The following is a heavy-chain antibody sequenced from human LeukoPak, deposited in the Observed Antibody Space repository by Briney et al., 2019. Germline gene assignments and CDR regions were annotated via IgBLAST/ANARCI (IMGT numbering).Heavy chain of an antibody. J-gene: IGHJ3*02. CDR1: GYSFTSYW. D-gene: IGHD6-13*01. Sequence: GESLKISCKGSGYSFTSYWIGWVRQMPGKGLEWMGIIYPGDSDTRYSPSFQGQVTISADKSISTAYLQWSSLKASDTAMYYCARHRVIAAAGTVVYAFDIWGQGTMVTVSS. CDR2: IYPGDSDT. V-gene: IGHV5-51*01. CDR3: ARHRVIAAAGTVVYAFDI.